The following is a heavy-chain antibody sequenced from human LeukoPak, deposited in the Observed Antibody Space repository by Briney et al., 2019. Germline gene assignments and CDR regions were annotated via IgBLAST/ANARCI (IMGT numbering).Heavy chain of an antibody. Sequence: SETLSLTCTVSGGSISSHYWSWIRQPPGKGLEWIGYIYYSGSTNYNPSLKSRVTISVDTSKNQFSLKLSSVTAADTAVYYCARGVGSRGGYYYYYMDVWGRGTTVTVSS. CDR2: IYYSGST. J-gene: IGHJ6*03. CDR3: ARGVGSRGGYYYYYMDV. CDR1: GGSISSHY. D-gene: IGHD3-10*01. V-gene: IGHV4-59*11.